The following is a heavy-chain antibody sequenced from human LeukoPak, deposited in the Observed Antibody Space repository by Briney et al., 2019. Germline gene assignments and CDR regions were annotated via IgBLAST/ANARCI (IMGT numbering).Heavy chain of an antibody. CDR1: GFTFSSYG. V-gene: IGHV3-33*01. CDR3: AAHHGELGYFDY. D-gene: IGHD1-26*01. J-gene: IGHJ4*02. CDR2: IWYDGSNK. Sequence: GGSLRLSCAASGFTFSSYGMHWVRQAPGKGLEWVAVIWYDGSNKYYADSVKGRFTISRDNSKNTLYLQMNSLRAEDTAVYYCAAHHGELGYFDYWGQGTLVTASS.